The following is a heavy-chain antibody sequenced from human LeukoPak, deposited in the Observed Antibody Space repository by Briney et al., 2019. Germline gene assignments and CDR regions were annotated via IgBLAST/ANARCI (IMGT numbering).Heavy chain of an antibody. V-gene: IGHV3-72*01. D-gene: IGHD3-10*01. CDR2: TRNKANSYTT. J-gene: IGHJ4*02. CDR3: AKGGSYYNFAY. CDR1: GFTFSDHY. Sequence: GGSLRLSCAASGFTFSDHYMDWVRQAPGKGLEWVGRTRNKANSYTTEYAASVKGRFTISRDDSKNSLYLQMNSLKTEDTAVYFCAKGGSYYNFAYWGQGTLVTVSS.